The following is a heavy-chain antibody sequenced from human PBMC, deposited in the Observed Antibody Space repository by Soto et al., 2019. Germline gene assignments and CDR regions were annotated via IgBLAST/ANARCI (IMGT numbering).Heavy chain of an antibody. D-gene: IGHD3-3*01. V-gene: IGHV4-39*01. CDR2: IYYSGST. CDR3: ARHDVDDFWLDV. CDR1: GGSISSSSYY. Sequence: QLQLQESGPGLVKPSETLSLTCTVSGGSISSSSYYWGWIRQPPGKGLEWIGSIYYSGSTSYNPSLKSRVTISVDTSKNQFSLKPSSVTAADTAVYYCARHDVDDFWLDVWGKGTTVTVSS. J-gene: IGHJ6*04.